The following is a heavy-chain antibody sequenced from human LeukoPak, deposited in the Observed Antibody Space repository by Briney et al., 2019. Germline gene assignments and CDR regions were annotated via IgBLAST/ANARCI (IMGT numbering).Heavy chain of an antibody. D-gene: IGHD6-13*01. CDR1: GGSFSGYY. V-gene: IGHV4-34*01. CDR3: ARRPGRYSSSRNWFDP. J-gene: IGHJ5*02. Sequence: PSETLSLTCAVYGGSFSGYYWSWIRQPPGKGLEWIGEINHSGSTNYNPSLKSRVTISVDTSKNQFSLKLSSVTAADTAVYYCARRPGRYSSSRNWFDPWGQGTLVTVSS. CDR2: INHSGST.